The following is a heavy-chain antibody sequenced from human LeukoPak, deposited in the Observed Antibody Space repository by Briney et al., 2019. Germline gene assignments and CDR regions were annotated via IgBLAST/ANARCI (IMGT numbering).Heavy chain of an antibody. D-gene: IGHD4-17*01. J-gene: IGHJ5*02. CDR1: GGSISSYY. CDR2: IYYSGST. Sequence: SETLSLTCTVSGGSISSYYWSWIRQPPGKGLEWIGYIYYSGSTNYNPSLKSRVTISVDTSKNQFSLKLSSVTAADTAVYYCARTPTVTTWCWFDPWGQGTLVTVSS. V-gene: IGHV4-59*01. CDR3: ARTPTVTTWCWFDP.